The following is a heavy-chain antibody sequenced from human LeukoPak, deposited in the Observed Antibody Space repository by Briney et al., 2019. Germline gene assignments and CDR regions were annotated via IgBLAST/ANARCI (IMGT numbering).Heavy chain of an antibody. D-gene: IGHD6-13*01. CDR3: ARRDSYSSSWLGTSAYYFHY. Sequence: GASVKVSCKASGYTFTSYDINWVRQATGQGLEWMGWMNPNSGNTGYAQKFQGRVTMTRDTSINTAYMELSRLRSDDTAVYYCARRDSYSSSWLGTSAYYFHYWGQGTLVTVSS. CDR2: MNPNSGNT. CDR1: GYTFTSYD. J-gene: IGHJ4*02. V-gene: IGHV1-8*01.